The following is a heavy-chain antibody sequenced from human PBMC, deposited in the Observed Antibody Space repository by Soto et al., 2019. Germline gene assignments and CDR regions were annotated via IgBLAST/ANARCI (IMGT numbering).Heavy chain of an antibody. CDR2: IYSGGST. Sequence: GGSLRLSCAASGFTVSSNYMSWVRQAPGKGLEWVSVIYSGGSTYYADSVKGRFTISRDNSKNTLYLQMNSLRAEDTAVYYCARMSSGYYSGEFDPRGQGPLVTVSS. CDR1: GFTVSSNY. V-gene: IGHV3-53*01. D-gene: IGHD3-3*01. J-gene: IGHJ5*02. CDR3: ARMSSGYYSGEFDP.